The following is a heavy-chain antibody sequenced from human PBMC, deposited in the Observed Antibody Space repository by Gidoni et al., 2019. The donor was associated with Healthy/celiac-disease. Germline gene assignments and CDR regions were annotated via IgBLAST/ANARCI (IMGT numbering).Heavy chain of an antibody. D-gene: IGHD5-18*01. Sequence: EVQLVQPGAEVKKTGESLKISCKGSGYSFTSYWIGWVRQMPGKGLEWMGIIYPGDSDTRYSPSFQGQVTIAADKSISTAYLQWSSLKASDTAMYYCARLVPDLQLWSPTVFDYWGQGTLVTVSS. CDR1: GYSFTSYW. CDR3: ARLVPDLQLWSPTVFDY. CDR2: IYPGDSDT. V-gene: IGHV5-51*01. J-gene: IGHJ4*02.